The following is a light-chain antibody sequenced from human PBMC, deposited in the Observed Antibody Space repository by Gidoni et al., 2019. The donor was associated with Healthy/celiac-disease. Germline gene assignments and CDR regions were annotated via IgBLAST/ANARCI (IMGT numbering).Light chain of an antibody. V-gene: IGKV1-39*01. CDR2: AAS. Sequence: DIQMTQSPSSLSASVGDRVTITCRASQSISSYLNWYQQKPGKAPKRLIYAASSLQSGVPSRFSGSGSGTDFKLNISSLQPEDFATYYCQQSYSTPPTFGQGTKVEIK. J-gene: IGKJ1*01. CDR1: QSISSY. CDR3: QQSYSTPPT.